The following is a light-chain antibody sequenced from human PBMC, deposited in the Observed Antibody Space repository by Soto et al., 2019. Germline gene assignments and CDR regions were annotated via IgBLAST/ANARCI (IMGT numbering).Light chain of an antibody. CDR3: SSYTSSSIYV. J-gene: IGLJ1*01. Sequence: QSVLPQPASVSGSPGQSITVSCAGTSSDVGGYNLVSWYQQHPGKAPKLIIYEGTERPSGISPRFSGSKSGNTASLTISGLQAEDEADYYCSSYTSSSIYVFGSGTKVTV. CDR2: EGT. V-gene: IGLV2-23*01. CDR1: SSDVGGYNL.